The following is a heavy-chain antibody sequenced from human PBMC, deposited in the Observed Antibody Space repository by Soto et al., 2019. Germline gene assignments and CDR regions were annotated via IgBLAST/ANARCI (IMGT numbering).Heavy chain of an antibody. D-gene: IGHD3-10*01. J-gene: IGHJ4*02. CDR2: ISSSSSYI. V-gene: IGHV3-21*01. CDR3: ASGHGSGCYQGDY. Sequence: EVQLVESGGGLVKPGGSLRLSCAASGFTFSSYSMNWVRQAPGKGLEWVSSISSSSSYIYYADSVKGRFTISRDNAKNSLYMQMNSLRAEDTAVYYCASGHGSGCYQGDYWGQGTLVTVSS. CDR1: GFTFSSYS.